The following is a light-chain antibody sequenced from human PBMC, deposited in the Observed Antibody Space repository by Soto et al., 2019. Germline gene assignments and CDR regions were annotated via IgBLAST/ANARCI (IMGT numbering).Light chain of an antibody. J-gene: IGKJ4*01. V-gene: IGKV3-20*01. CDR3: QHYDGSRGLT. CDR1: QSVSASY. Sequence: EIVLTQSPGTLSLSPGERATLSCRASQSVSASYLAWYQQQPGQAPRLLLYGASSRATGIPERCSGSRSGTEFSILISRREPDDYAVYYCQHYDGSRGLTFGGGTKVEIK. CDR2: GAS.